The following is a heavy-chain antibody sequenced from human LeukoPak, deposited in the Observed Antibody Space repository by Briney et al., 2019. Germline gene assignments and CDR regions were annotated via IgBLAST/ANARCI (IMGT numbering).Heavy chain of an antibody. CDR1: GYSFTNYV. J-gene: IGHJ4*02. D-gene: IGHD6-13*01. Sequence: EASVKVSCKASGYSFTNYVINWVRQVPGQGLEWIGWISPYNGSTDYAQKLQGRVTLTTDTSTSTAYMELRSLRSDDTAVYYCARPGTSWYTTYYFDSWGQGTLVTVSS. CDR2: ISPYNGST. CDR3: ARPGTSWYTTYYFDS. V-gene: IGHV1-18*01.